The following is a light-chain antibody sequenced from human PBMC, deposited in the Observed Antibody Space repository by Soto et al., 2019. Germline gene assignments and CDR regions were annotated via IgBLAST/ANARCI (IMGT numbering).Light chain of an antibody. CDR3: MQALQTGPWT. J-gene: IGKJ1*01. CDR1: QSLLHSNGYNY. Sequence: DIVMTQSPLSLPVTPGEPASISCRSSQSLLHSNGYNYLDWYLQKPGQSPQLLIFLGSNRASGVPDRFSGSGSGTDFTLKISRVEAEDVGVYYCMQALQTGPWTFGQGTKVEIK. CDR2: LGS. V-gene: IGKV2-28*01.